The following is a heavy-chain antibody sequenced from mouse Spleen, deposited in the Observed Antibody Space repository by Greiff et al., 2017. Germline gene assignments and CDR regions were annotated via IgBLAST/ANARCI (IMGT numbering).Heavy chain of an antibody. Sequence: VQLQESGAELVKPGASVTMSCKASGYTFTTYPIEWMKQNHGKSLEWIGNFHPYNDDTKYNEKFKGKATWTVEKSSSTVYLELSRLTSDDSAVYYCARGYYGSSYGDYWGQGTTLTVSS. CDR3: ARGYYGSSYGDY. V-gene: IGHV1-47*01. D-gene: IGHD1-1*01. J-gene: IGHJ2*01. CDR1: GYTFTTYP. CDR2: FHPYNDDT.